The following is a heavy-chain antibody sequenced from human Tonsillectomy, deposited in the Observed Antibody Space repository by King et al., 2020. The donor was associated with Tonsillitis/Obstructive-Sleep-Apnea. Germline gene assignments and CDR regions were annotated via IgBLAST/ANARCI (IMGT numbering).Heavy chain of an antibody. J-gene: IGHJ6*02. V-gene: IGHV4-30-2*01. Sequence: VQLQESGSGLVKPSQTLSLTCAVSGGSISSGGYSWSWIRQPPGKGLEWIGYIYHSGSTYYNPSLKSRVTISVDRSRNQISLKLSSVTAADTAVYYCARDILTTYSMDVWGQGITVTVSS. CDR2: IYHSGST. CDR3: ARDILTTYSMDV. CDR1: GGSISSGGYS. D-gene: IGHD1-1*01.